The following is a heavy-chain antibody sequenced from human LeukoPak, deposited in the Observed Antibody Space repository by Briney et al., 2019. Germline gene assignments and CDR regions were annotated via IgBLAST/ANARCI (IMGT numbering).Heavy chain of an antibody. CDR3: ARDRANRGAFDI. Sequence: ASVKFSCKASGGTFSSYAISWVRQAPGQGLEWMGGIIPIFGTANYAQKFQGRVTITADESTSTAYMELSSLRSEDTAVYYCARDRANRGAFDIWGQGTMVTVSS. D-gene: IGHD7-27*01. V-gene: IGHV1-69*01. J-gene: IGHJ3*02. CDR2: IIPIFGTA. CDR1: GGTFSSYA.